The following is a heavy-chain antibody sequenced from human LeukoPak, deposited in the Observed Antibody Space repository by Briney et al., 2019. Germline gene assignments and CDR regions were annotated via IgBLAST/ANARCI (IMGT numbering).Heavy chain of an antibody. J-gene: IGHJ4*02. CDR3: ARGSGSGRYYFDY. CDR1: GGSISSYY. Sequence: PSETLSLTCTVSGGSISSYYWSWIRQPPGKGLEGIGYIYYSGGTNYNPSLKSRVTISVDTSKNQFSLKLSSVTAADTAIYYCARGSGSGRYYFDYWGQGTLVTVAS. D-gene: IGHD3-3*01. V-gene: IGHV4-59*01. CDR2: IYYSGGT.